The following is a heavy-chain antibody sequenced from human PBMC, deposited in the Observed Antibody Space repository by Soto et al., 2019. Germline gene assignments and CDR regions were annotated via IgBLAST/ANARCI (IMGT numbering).Heavy chain of an antibody. CDR1: GFTFSSYA. CDR2: ISGSGGST. J-gene: IGHJ4*02. V-gene: IGHV3-23*01. Sequence: WGSLRLSCAAPGFTFSSYAMSWVRQAPGKGLEWVSAISGSGGSTYYADSVKGRFTISRDNSKNTLYLQMNSLRAEDTAVYYCAKEDPPYYDSSGYAFDYWGQGTLVTVSS. CDR3: AKEDPPYYDSSGYAFDY. D-gene: IGHD3-22*01.